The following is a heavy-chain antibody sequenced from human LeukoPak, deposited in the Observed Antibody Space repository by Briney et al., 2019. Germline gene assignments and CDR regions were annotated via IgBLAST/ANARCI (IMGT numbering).Heavy chain of an antibody. CDR2: INHSRST. D-gene: IGHD6-13*01. CDR1: GGSFSGYY. Sequence: SETLSLTCAVYGGSFSGYYWSWIRQPPGKGLEWIGEINHSRSTNYNPSLKSRVTISVDTSKNQFSLKVSSVTAADTAVYYCASAHHSSSSNYFAYWGQGTLVAVSS. J-gene: IGHJ4*02. CDR3: ASAHHSSSSNYFAY. V-gene: IGHV4-34*01.